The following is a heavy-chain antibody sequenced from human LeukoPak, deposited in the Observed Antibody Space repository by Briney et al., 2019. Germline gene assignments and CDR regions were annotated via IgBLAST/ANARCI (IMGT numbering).Heavy chain of an antibody. CDR3: ARLDPLVGATP. D-gene: IGHD1-26*01. V-gene: IGHV4-34*01. J-gene: IGHJ5*02. CDR1: GGSFSGYY. CDR2: INHSGST. Sequence: SETLSLTCAVYGGSFSGYYWSWIRQPPGKGLEWIGEINHSGSTNYNPSLKSRVTISVDTSKNQFSLKLSSVTAADTAVYYCARLDPLVGATPWGQGTLVTVSS.